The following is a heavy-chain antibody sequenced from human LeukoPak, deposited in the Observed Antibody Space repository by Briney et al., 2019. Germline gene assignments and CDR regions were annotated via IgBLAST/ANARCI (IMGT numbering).Heavy chain of an antibody. CDR2: IKTDGSEK. CDR1: GFIFSDSY. CDR3: VRGGTYWTVS. J-gene: IGHJ5*01. Sequence: GGSLRLSCAASGFIFSDSYMSWVRQAPGKRLEWVATIKTDGSEKFHVDSVSGRFTISRDNTKDSLFLQMNSLRVDDTAVYYCVRGGTYWTVSWGQGTLVTVSS. V-gene: IGHV3-7*01.